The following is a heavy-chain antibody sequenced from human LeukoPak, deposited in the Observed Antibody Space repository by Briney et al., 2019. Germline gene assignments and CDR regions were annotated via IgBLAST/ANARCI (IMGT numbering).Heavy chain of an antibody. Sequence: QAGGSLRLSCAASGFTFSSYGMHWVRQAPGKGLEWVAVISYDGSNKYYADSVKGRFTISRDNSKNTLYLQMNSLRAEDTAVYYCAKDLSGYDSDLDYWGQGTLVTVSS. CDR3: AKDLSGYDSDLDY. V-gene: IGHV3-30*18. CDR1: GFTFSSYG. CDR2: ISYDGSNK. D-gene: IGHD5-12*01. J-gene: IGHJ4*02.